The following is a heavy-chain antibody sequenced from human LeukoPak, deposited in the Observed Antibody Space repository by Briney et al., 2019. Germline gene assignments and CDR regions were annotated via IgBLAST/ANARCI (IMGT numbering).Heavy chain of an antibody. D-gene: IGHD2-2*01. CDR3: ARAPTAQPLDP. V-gene: IGHV1-18*01. Sequence: ASVTVSCKPSGYTFNSYGYTGVRQAPGQGLEGMGWISAANGKTNYAQKVQGRVTMPTDTSTSTVYMELRSLRSDDPAVYYCARAPTAQPLDPWGEGTLVTVPS. CDR1: GYTFNSYG. J-gene: IGHJ5*02. CDR2: ISAANGKT.